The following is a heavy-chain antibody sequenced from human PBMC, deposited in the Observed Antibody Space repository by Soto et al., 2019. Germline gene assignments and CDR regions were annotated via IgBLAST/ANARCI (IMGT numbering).Heavy chain of an antibody. CDR2: IIPIFGTA. D-gene: IGHD5-12*01. Sequence: SVKVSCKASGGTFSSYAISWVRQAPGQGLEWMGGIIPIFGTANYAQKFQGRVTITADESTSTAYMELSSLRSEDTAVYYCARLDIVATFYTRGPNPSPDYYYYYGMDVWGQGTTVTVSS. J-gene: IGHJ6*02. CDR3: ARLDIVATFYTRGPNPSPDYYYYYGMDV. V-gene: IGHV1-69*13. CDR1: GGTFSSYA.